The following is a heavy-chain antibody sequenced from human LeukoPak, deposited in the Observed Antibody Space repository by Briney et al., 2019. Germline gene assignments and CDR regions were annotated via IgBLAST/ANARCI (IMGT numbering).Heavy chain of an antibody. J-gene: IGHJ4*02. D-gene: IGHD1-26*01. CDR3: AKDRAVEWELLSGIDY. CDR2: ISGSGGSA. V-gene: IGHV3-23*01. CDR1: GFTFSSYA. Sequence: GGSLRLSCAASGFTFSSYAMSWVRQAPGKGLEWVSAISGSGGSAYYADSVKGRFTISRDNSKNTLYLQMNSLRAEDTAVYYCAKDRAVEWELLSGIDYWGQGTLVTVSS.